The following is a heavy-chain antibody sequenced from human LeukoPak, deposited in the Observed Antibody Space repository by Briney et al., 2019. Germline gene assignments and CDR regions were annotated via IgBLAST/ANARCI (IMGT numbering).Heavy chain of an antibody. CDR1: GFTFSSYE. V-gene: IGHV3-48*03. J-gene: IGHJ2*01. CDR2: ISSSGSTI. CDR3: ARRWYFDL. Sequence: GGSLRLSCAASGFTFSSYEMNWVRQAPGKGLEWVSYISSSGSTIYYADSVKGRFTISRDNSKNTLYLQMNSLRAEDTALYYCARRWYFDLWGRGTLVTVSS.